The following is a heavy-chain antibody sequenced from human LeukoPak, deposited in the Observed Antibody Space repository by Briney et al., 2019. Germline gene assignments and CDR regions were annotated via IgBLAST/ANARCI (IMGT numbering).Heavy chain of an antibody. V-gene: IGHV3-21*01. J-gene: IGHJ4*02. CDR1: GFTFNNYY. CDR2: ISSSSSHI. D-gene: IGHD6-19*01. Sequence: PGGSLRLSCAASGFTFNNYYMNWVRQAPGKGLEWVSSISSSSSHIYYAESVKGRFTISRDNAKNSLYLQMNSLRAEDTAVYYCARDVQMLRQWVVWISFDYWGQGTLVTVSS. CDR3: ARDVQMLRQWVVWISFDY.